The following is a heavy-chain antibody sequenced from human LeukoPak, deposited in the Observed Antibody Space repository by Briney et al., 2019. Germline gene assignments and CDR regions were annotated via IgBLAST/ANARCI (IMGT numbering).Heavy chain of an antibody. CDR2: MNPNSGNT. V-gene: IGHV1-8*01. D-gene: IGHD5-12*01. Sequence: ASVKVSCKASGYTFTSYDINWMRQATGQGLEWMGWMNPNSGNTGYAQKFQGRVTMTRNTSISTAYMELSSLRSEDTAVYYCAREGSHIVAMLDWGQGTLVTVSS. J-gene: IGHJ4*02. CDR3: AREGSHIVAMLD. CDR1: GYTFTSYD.